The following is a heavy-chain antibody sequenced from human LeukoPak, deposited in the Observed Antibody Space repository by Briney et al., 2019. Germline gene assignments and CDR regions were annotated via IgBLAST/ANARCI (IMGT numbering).Heavy chain of an antibody. D-gene: IGHD6-19*01. CDR2: ISGSGGST. Sequence: PGGSLRLSCAASGFTFSSYAMSWVGQAPGKGLEGVSAISGSGGSTYYADSVKGRFTISRDNSKNTLYLQMNSLRAEDTAVYYCAKVRGYSSGWFDYWGQGTLVTVSS. CDR1: GFTFSSYA. J-gene: IGHJ4*02. V-gene: IGHV3-23*01. CDR3: AKVRGYSSGWFDY.